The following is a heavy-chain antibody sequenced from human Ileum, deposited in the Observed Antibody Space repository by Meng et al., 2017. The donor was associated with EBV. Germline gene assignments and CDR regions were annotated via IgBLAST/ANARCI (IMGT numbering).Heavy chain of an antibody. CDR2: IYNSGST. V-gene: IGHV4-61*08. CDR3: ARDGYSSGSD. CDR1: GGSVSSGGNY. D-gene: IGHD6-19*01. J-gene: IGHJ4*02. Sequence: HVQLQASGPVLVKPSETLSLTCSVSGGSVSSGGNYWSWIRQPPGKGLEWIGYIYNSGSTNYNPSLKSRVTISVDTSKNQFSLKLSSVTAADTAVYYCARDGYSSGSDWGQGTLVTVSS.